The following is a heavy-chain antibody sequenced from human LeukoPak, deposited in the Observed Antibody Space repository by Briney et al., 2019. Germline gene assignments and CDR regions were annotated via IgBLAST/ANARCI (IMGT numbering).Heavy chain of an antibody. CDR1: GFTVSSNS. CDR3: ARATTYDILTGYFDY. Sequence: GGSLRLSCTVSGFTVSSNSMSWVRQAPGKGLEWVSFIYSDNTHYSDSVKGRFTISRDNSKNTLYLQMNSLRAEDTAVYYCARATTYDILTGYFDYWGQGTLVTVSS. CDR2: IYSDNT. J-gene: IGHJ4*02. V-gene: IGHV3-53*01. D-gene: IGHD3-9*01.